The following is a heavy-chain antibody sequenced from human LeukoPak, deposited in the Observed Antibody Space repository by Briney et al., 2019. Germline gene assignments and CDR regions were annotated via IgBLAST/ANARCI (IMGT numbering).Heavy chain of an antibody. CDR1: GGSFSGYY. CDR3: ARGSFGYYDSSGYSSGLFDY. CDR2: INDSGST. Sequence: PSETLSLTCAVYGGSFSGYYWSWVRQPPGKGLEWIGEINDSGSTNYNPSLKSRVTISVDTSKNQFSLKLSSVTTADTAMYYCARGSFGYYDSSGYSSGLFDYWGQGTLVTVSS. D-gene: IGHD3-22*01. J-gene: IGHJ4*02. V-gene: IGHV4-34*01.